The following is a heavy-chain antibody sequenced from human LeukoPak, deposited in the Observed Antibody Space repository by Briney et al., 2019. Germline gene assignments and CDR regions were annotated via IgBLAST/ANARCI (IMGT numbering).Heavy chain of an antibody. CDR3: ARDRIGAAGAWRVYWFDP. CDR1: GGTFSSYA. Sequence: SVKVSCKASGGTFSSYAISWVRQAPGQGLEWMGGIIPIFGTANYAQKFQGRVTLTADESTSTAYLELSSLRSEDTAVYYWARDRIGAAGAWRVYWFDPWGQGTLVTVSS. CDR2: IIPIFGTA. V-gene: IGHV1-69*13. D-gene: IGHD6-13*01. J-gene: IGHJ5*02.